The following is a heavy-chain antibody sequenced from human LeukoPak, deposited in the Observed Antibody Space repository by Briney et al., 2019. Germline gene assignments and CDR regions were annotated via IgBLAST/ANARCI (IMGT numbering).Heavy chain of an antibody. V-gene: IGHV3-15*01. D-gene: IGHD3-10*01. CDR2: SISRSGGVTT. CDR1: GVTFRNAW. CDR3: SAYYNGRGDY. Sequence: GGSLSLSCAASGVTFRNAWMTWVRQAPGRGLEWVGRSISRSGGVTTEYAAPVKGRFTISRDDSRNTVYLQMNSLKIEDTAVYYCSAYYNGRGDYWGQGTLVTVFS. J-gene: IGHJ4*02.